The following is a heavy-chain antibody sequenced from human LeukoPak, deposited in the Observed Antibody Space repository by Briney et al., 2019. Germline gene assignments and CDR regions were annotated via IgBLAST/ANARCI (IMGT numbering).Heavy chain of an antibody. CDR3: ASNDYDILTGYSNWFDP. CDR1: GGSFSGYY. J-gene: IGHJ5*02. D-gene: IGHD3-9*01. CDR2: INHSGST. Sequence: SETLSLTCAVYGGSFSGYYWSWIRQPPGKGLEWIGEINHSGSTNYNPSLKSRVTISVDTSKNQFSLKLSSVTAADTAVYYCASNDYDILTGYSNWFDPWGQGTLVTVSS. V-gene: IGHV4-34*01.